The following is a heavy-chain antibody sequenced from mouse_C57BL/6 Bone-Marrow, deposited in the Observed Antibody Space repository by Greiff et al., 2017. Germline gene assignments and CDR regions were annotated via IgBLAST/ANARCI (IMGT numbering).Heavy chain of an antibody. Sequence: EVKLMESGPELVKPGASVKISCKASGYSFTGYYMNWVKQSPEKSLEWIGEINPSTGGTTYNQKFKAKATLTVDKSSSTAYMQLKSLTSEDSAVYYCARGASYYGRERFAYWGQGTLVTVSA. CDR3: ARGASYYGRERFAY. V-gene: IGHV1-42*01. D-gene: IGHD1-1*01. CDR1: GYSFTGYY. J-gene: IGHJ3*01. CDR2: INPSTGGT.